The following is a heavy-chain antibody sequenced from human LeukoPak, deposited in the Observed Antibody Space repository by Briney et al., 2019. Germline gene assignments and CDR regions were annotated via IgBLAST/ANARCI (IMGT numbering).Heavy chain of an antibody. CDR3: ATGSVLEWLLFDY. Sequence: GGSLRLSCAASGFTVSSNYMSWVRQAPGKGLEWVSVIYSGGSTYYADSVKGRFTISRDNSKNTLYLQMNSLKGEDTAVYYCATGSVLEWLLFDYWGQGTLVTGSS. CDR1: GFTVSSNY. D-gene: IGHD3-3*01. V-gene: IGHV3-66*02. CDR2: IYSGGST. J-gene: IGHJ4*02.